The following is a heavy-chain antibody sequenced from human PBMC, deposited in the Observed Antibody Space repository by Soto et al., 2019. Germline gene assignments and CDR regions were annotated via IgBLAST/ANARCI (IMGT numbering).Heavy chain of an antibody. J-gene: IGHJ3*02. CDR2: FDPEDGET. Sequence: XSVKVSCTVSGYPLTELSMRWVRQAPGKGLEWMGGFDPEDGETIYAQKFQGRVTMTEDTSTDTAYMELSSLRSEDTAVYYCATDNLAYGARSGAFDIWGQGTMVTVSS. CDR1: GYPLTELS. V-gene: IGHV1-24*01. D-gene: IGHD4-17*01. CDR3: ATDNLAYGARSGAFDI.